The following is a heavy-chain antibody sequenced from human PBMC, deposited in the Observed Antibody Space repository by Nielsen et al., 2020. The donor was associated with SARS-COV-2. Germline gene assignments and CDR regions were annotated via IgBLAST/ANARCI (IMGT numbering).Heavy chain of an antibody. CDR2: ISSSSSYI. CDR1: GFTFSSYS. J-gene: IGHJ3*02. V-gene: IGHV3-21*01. CDR3: AREHTTRITMVRGVQDAFDI. Sequence: GGSLRLSCAASGFTFSSYSMNWVRQAPGKGLEWVSSISSSSSYIYYADSVKGRFTISRDNAKNSLYLQMNSLRAEDTAVYYCAREHTTRITMVRGVQDAFDIWGQGTMVTVSS. D-gene: IGHD3-10*01.